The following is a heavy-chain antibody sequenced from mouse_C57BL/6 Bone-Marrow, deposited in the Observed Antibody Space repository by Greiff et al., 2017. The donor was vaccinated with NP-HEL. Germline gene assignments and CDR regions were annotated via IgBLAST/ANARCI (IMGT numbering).Heavy chain of an antibody. CDR3: ASDGYYDYFDY. V-gene: IGHV5-4*03. CDR2: ISDGGSYT. D-gene: IGHD2-3*01. J-gene: IGHJ2*01. Sequence: DVKLVESGGGLVKPGGSLKLSCAASGFTFSSYAMSWVRQTPEKRLEWVATISDGGSYTYYPDNVKGRFTISRDNAKNNLYLQMSHLKSEDTAMYYCASDGYYDYFDYWGQGTTLTVSS. CDR1: GFTFSSYA.